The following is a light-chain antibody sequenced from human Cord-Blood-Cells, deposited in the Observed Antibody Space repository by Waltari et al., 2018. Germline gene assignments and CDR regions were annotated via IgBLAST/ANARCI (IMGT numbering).Light chain of an antibody. Sequence: QSALTQPASVSGSPGQSITISCTGTSSDVGGYNYVSWYQQHPGKAPKLMIYDVSNRPSGVSNRFSGSKSGNTAALTICGLQAEDEADYDCSSYTSSSTWVFGGGTKLTVL. J-gene: IGLJ3*02. CDR3: SSYTSSSTWV. V-gene: IGLV2-14*03. CDR1: SSDVGGYNY. CDR2: DVS.